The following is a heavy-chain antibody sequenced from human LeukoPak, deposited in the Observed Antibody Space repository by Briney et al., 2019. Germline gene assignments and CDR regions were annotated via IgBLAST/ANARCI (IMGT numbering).Heavy chain of an antibody. CDR2: ISSSSRTT. CDR1: GFTFSSYS. CDR3: ARGWDAFDI. D-gene: IGHD5-24*01. J-gene: IGHJ3*02. Sequence: PGRSLSLSCAASGFTFSSYSMNWVRQAPGKGLEWVSYISSSSRTTYYADSVKGRFTNSRDNAKNSLYLQMNSLKDEDTAVFYCARGWDAFDIWGQRTMVTVSS. V-gene: IGHV3-48*02.